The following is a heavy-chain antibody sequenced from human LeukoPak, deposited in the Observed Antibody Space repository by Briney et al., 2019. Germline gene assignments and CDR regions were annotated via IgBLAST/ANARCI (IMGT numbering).Heavy chain of an antibody. V-gene: IGHV3-7*01. CDR3: ARVSAMYAFDY. D-gene: IGHD2-8*01. J-gene: IGHJ4*02. Sequence: VGSLRLSCAPSGFTFSSYWISWVRQAPGRGLGRVANIKQDGSEKYYVDSVKGRFTISRDNAKNSLYLQMNSRRAEDTAVYYCARVSAMYAFDYWGQGTLVTVSS. CDR2: IKQDGSEK. CDR1: GFTFSSYW.